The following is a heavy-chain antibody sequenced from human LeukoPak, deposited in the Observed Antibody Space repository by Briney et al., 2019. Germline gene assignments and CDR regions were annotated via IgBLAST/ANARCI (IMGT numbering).Heavy chain of an antibody. CDR2: IYYSGST. J-gene: IGHJ3*02. CDR3: ARVVVEYCGGDCYSEAFDI. D-gene: IGHD2-21*02. Sequence: SETLSLTCTVSGGSISSYYWSWIRQPPGKGLEWIGYIYYSGSTNYNPSLKSRVTISVDKSKNQFSLKLSSVTAADTAVYYCARVVVEYCGGDCYSEAFDIWGQGTMVTVSS. CDR1: GGSISSYY. V-gene: IGHV4-59*12.